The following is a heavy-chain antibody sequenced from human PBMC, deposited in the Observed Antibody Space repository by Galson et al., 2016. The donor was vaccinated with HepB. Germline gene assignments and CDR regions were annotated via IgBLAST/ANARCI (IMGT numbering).Heavy chain of an antibody. Sequence: HSGAEVKKAGESLKISCKGSGYRFTNHWIGWVRQMPGKGLECMGIIYPGDSDTRYSPSFQGQVTISADKSNNTAYLQWSSLKASDTAMYYCARRGLECISGSWYGLGMDVWGQGTTVTVSS. CDR3: ARRGLECISGSWYGLGMDV. V-gene: IGHV5-51*01. D-gene: IGHD6-13*01. J-gene: IGHJ6*02. CDR2: IYPGDSDT. CDR1: GYRFTNHW.